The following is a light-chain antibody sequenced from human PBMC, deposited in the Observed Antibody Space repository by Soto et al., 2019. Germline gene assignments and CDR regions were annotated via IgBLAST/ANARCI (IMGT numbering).Light chain of an antibody. CDR3: QQTYMVPYT. Sequence: ESVLTQSPGTLSLSPGERATLSCRASQSVDNRYFAWYQQKPGQAPRLLIYGISSRATGIPDRFSGSGSGTDFTLTISRLEPEDFAVYFCQQTYMVPYTFGQGTKVEI. V-gene: IGKV3-20*01. J-gene: IGKJ2*01. CDR1: QSVDNRY. CDR2: GIS.